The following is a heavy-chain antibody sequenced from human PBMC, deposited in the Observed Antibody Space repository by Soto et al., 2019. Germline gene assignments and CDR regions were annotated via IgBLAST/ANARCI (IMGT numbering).Heavy chain of an antibody. D-gene: IGHD3-10*01. V-gene: IGHV3-21*06. CDR1: GFTFSRYS. Sequence: EVQLVESGGGLVKPGGSLRLSCAASGFTFSRYSMNWVRQAPGKGLEWVSSISSGSSYIYYAGSVKGRFTISRDNAKNSLYLQMNSLRAEDTAVYYCARSSGGSGKLWNYYGMDVWGQGTTVTVSS. CDR2: ISSGSSYI. CDR3: ARSSGGSGKLWNYYGMDV. J-gene: IGHJ6*02.